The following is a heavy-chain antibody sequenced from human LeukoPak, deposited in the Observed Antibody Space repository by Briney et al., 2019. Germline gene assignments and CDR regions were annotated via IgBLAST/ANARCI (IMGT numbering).Heavy chain of an antibody. J-gene: IGHJ5*02. CDR3: AKSVGFTVTNWFDP. CDR2: ISGSGGST. CDR1: GFIFSSYA. Sequence: GGSLRLSCAASGFIFSSYAMSWVRQAPGKGLEWVSAISGSGGSTYYADSVKGRFTISRDNSKNTLYLQMNSLRAEDTAVYYCAKSVGFTVTNWFDPWGQGTLVTVSS. D-gene: IGHD4-17*01. V-gene: IGHV3-23*01.